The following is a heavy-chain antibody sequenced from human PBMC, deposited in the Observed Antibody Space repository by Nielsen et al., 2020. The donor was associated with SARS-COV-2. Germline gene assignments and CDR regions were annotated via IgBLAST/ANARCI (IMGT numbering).Heavy chain of an antibody. CDR1: GFTFSDYW. V-gene: IGHV3-9*01. CDR3: VRGRRVGTTIFEY. D-gene: IGHD1-26*01. J-gene: IGHJ4*02. Sequence: GGSLRLSCAASGFTFSDYWMNWVRQAPGKGLEWVSGISWNSGSIMYADSVRGRFTISRDNAKNSLYLQMNSLRAEDTALYYCVRGRRVGTTIFEYWGQGTLVTVSS. CDR2: ISWNSGSI.